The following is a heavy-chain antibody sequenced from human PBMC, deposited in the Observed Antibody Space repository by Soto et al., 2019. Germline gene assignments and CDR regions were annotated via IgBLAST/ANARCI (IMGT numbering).Heavy chain of an antibody. CDR3: ARHPGYCGDDSRNGYYAMDV. Sequence: GGSLRLSCAASGFTFSSYGLHWVRQAPGKGLEWVAVISYDGNNKYYADSVKGRFTISRDNSKNTLYLQMNSLSAEDTAVYYCARHPGYCGDDSRNGYYAMDVWRQGPTVT. CDR1: GFTFSSYG. V-gene: IGHV3-30*03. J-gene: IGHJ6*02. D-gene: IGHD2-21*02. CDR2: ISYDGNNK.